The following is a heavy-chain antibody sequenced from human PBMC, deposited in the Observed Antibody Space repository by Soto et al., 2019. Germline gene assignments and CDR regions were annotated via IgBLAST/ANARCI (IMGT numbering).Heavy chain of an antibody. J-gene: IGHJ5*02. D-gene: IGHD2-2*01. V-gene: IGHV4-34*01. CDR2: INHSGST. CDR1: GGSFSGYY. CDR3: ARAPIVVVPAASPNWFDP. Sequence: QVQLQQWGAGLLKPSETLSLTCAVYGGSFSGYYWSWIRQPPGKGLEWIGEINHSGSTNYNPSLKSRVTISVDTSKNQFSLKLSSVTAADTAVYYCARAPIVVVPAASPNWFDPWGQGTLVTVSS.